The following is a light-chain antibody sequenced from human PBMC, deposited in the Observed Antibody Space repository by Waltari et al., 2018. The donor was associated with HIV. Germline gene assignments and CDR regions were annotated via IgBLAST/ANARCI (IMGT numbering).Light chain of an antibody. CDR3: QSPDSSGTYVG. CDR2: KDS. Sequence: SYELTQPPPVSVSPGQTARITCSGDALSKHYASWYQQKPGQAPMLVIYKDSERPSGIPERFSGSSSGTTVTLTISGVQAEDEADYYCQSPDSSGTYVGFGGGTKLTVL. V-gene: IGLV3-25*03. CDR1: ALSKHY. J-gene: IGLJ2*01.